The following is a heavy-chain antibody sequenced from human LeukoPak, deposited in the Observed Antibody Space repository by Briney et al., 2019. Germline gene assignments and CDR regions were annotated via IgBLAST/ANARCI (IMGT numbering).Heavy chain of an antibody. CDR3: ARSYSSSRGTFDY. D-gene: IGHD6-6*01. Sequence: GGSLRLSCAASGFTFSSYSMNWVRQAPGKGLEWVSSISSSSSYTYYADSVKGRFTISRDNAKNSLYLQMNSLRAEDTAVYYCARSYSSSRGTFDYWGQGTLVTVSS. CDR1: GFTFSSYS. J-gene: IGHJ4*02. V-gene: IGHV3-21*01. CDR2: ISSSSSYT.